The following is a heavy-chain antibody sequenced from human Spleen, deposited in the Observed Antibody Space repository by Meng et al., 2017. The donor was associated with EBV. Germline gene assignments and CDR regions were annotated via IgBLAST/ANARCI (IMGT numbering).Heavy chain of an antibody. CDR2: INTNTGKP. D-gene: IGHD4-17*01. J-gene: IGHJ1*01. V-gene: IGHV7-4-1*01. Sequence: QVLLLQSGARLGKPGASVKVSCKVSGYTFTTYAIHWVRQAPGQGLEWMGWINTNTGKPTYAQDFTGRFVFSLDTSVSTAYLQIDSLKTDDTAVYYCARDWGSGDHAPGRFWGQGTLVTVSS. CDR1: GYTFTTYA. CDR3: ARDWGSGDHAPGRF.